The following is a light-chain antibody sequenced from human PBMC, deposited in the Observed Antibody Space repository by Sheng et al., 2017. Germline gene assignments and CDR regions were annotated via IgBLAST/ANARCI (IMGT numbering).Light chain of an antibody. CDR3: GSYTSSSTQV. J-gene: IGLJ2*01. CDR2: DVT. V-gene: IGLV2-14*01. CDR1: SSDVGGYSY. Sequence: QSALTQPASVSGSPGQSITISCTGSSSDVGGYSYVSWYQQHPGKAPKVIIYDVTYRPSGFRDRFSASKSGNTASLTISGLQAEDEADYYCGSYTSSSTQVFGGGTKVTVL.